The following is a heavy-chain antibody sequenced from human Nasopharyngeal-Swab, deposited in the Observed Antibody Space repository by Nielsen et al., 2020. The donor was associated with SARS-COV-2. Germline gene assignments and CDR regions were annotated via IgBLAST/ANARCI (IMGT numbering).Heavy chain of an antibody. CDR3: ARDSPRRLFDH. CDR1: GFTFSSDR. D-gene: IGHD6-25*01. J-gene: IGHJ4*02. CDR2: ISSSGNFM. V-gene: IGHV3-21*01. Sequence: GEALKISCAASGFTFSSDRMNWVRQARGKGPERVSTISSSGNFMYYADSLKGRFIISRDNAKNSLSLQMDSLRAEDTAVYYCARDSPRRLFDHWGQGTLVTVSS.